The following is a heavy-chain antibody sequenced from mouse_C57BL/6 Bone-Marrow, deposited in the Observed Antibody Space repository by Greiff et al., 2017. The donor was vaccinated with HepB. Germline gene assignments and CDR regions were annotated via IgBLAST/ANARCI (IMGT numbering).Heavy chain of an antibody. CDR1: GFSLTSYG. J-gene: IGHJ4*01. CDR2: IWSGGST. Sequence: VKLVESGPGLVQPSQSLSITCTVSGFSLTSYGVHWVRQSPGKGLEWLGVIWSGGSTDYNAAFISRLSISKDNSKSQVFFKMNSLQADDTAIYYCARSPQTGVYAMDYWGQGTSVTVSS. V-gene: IGHV2-2*01. CDR3: ARSPQTGVYAMDY. D-gene: IGHD4-1*01.